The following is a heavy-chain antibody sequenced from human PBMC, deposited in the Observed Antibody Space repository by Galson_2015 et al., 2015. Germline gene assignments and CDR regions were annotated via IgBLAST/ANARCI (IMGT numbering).Heavy chain of an antibody. V-gene: IGHV3-7*03. CDR1: GFSFRDSW. D-gene: IGHD2-2*01. CDR2: IKYDGSEI. J-gene: IGHJ5*02. Sequence: SLRLSCAASGFSFRDSWMNWVRQAPGKGLEWVANIKYDGSEIHYVDSVKGRFTISRDNAKNSLYLQMNSLRAEDTAVYYCARATYQLLGGPTWGWLDPWGQGTLVTVSS. CDR3: ARATYQLLGGPTWGWLDP.